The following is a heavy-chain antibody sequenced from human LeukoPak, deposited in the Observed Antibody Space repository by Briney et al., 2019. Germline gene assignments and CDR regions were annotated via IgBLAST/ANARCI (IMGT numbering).Heavy chain of an antibody. Sequence: GGSLRLSCAASGFTFDDYAMHWVWQAPGKGLEWVSGISWNSGSIGYADSVKGRFTISRDNAKNSLYLQMNSLRAEDTALYYCAKEENQQFFDYWGQGTLVTVSS. CDR2: ISWNSGSI. J-gene: IGHJ4*02. V-gene: IGHV3-9*01. CDR1: GFTFDDYA. CDR3: AKEENQQFFDY. D-gene: IGHD6-13*01.